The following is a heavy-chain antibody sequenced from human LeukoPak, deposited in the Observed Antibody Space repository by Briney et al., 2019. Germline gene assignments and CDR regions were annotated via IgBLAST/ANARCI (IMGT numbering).Heavy chain of an antibody. CDR3: ARLEGSYGWFDP. J-gene: IGHJ5*02. V-gene: IGHV4-39*01. Sequence: SETLSLTCTVSGGSISSYYWGWIRQPPGKGLEWIGSIYYSGSTYYNPSLKSRVTISVDTSKNQFSLKLSSVTAADTAVYYCARLEGSYGWFDPWGQGTLVTVSS. D-gene: IGHD1-26*01. CDR2: IYYSGST. CDR1: GGSISSYY.